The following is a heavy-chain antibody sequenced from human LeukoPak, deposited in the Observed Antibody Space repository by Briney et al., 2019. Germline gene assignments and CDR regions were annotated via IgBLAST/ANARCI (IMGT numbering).Heavy chain of an antibody. D-gene: IGHD3-10*01. CDR1: GYTFTTYG. CDR2: ISPYNGYT. CDR3: ARDHWSHYYGSGGQNYFDP. Sequence: EASVKVSCKASGYTFTTYGISWVRQAPGRGLEWMGWISPYNGYTNYAQKLLGRVTMTTDTSTSTAYMDLRSLRSDDTAVYYCARDHWSHYYGSGGQNYFDPWGQGTLVIVSS. J-gene: IGHJ5*02. V-gene: IGHV1-18*01.